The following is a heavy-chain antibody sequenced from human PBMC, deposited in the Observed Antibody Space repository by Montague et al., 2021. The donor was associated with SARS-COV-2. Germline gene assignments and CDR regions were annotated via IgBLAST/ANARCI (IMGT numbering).Heavy chain of an antibody. V-gene: IGHV3-7*03. Sequence: SLRLSWAASGFPFSTFWMTWVRQVPGKGLEWVANIKQDGSEKYYVDSVKGRFTISRDNAKNSLYLQLDSLRAEDTAVYYCARGYDSSGYQYWGQGTLVTVSS. J-gene: IGHJ4*02. D-gene: IGHD3-22*01. CDR1: GFPFSTFW. CDR3: ARGYDSSGYQY. CDR2: IKQDGSEK.